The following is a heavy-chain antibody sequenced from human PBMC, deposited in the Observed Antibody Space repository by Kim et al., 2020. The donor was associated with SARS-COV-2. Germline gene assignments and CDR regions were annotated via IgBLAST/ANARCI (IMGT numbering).Heavy chain of an antibody. V-gene: IGHV3-53*01. CDR3: SNQLGESWFSD. Sequence: HYADSGKGRFTLSRDKTKNTVYLQLNSLKGEDTAVYYCSNQLGESWFSDWGQGTLVTVSS. D-gene: IGHD6-13*01. J-gene: IGHJ4*02.